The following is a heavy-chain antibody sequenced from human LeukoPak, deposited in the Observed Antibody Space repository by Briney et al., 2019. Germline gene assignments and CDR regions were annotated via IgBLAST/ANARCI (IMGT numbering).Heavy chain of an antibody. CDR3: ARDHWRRLDY. CDR2: ISHDGSEK. J-gene: IGHJ4*02. CDR1: AFTFSDHW. V-gene: IGHV3-7*03. D-gene: IGHD3-3*01. Sequence: GGSLRLSCTASAFTFSDHWMHWVRRAPGKGLEWVAIISHDGSEKSYVDSVKGRFTISRDNAKNSLYLQMNSLRAEDTAVYYCARDHWRRLDYWGQGTLVTVSS.